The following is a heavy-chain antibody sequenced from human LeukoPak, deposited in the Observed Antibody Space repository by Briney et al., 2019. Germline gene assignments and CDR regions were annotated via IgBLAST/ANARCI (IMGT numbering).Heavy chain of an antibody. CDR3: ARRYYLDY. Sequence: GGSLRLSCAASGFTFSSYSMNWVRQAPGKGLEWVSYISSSSSTIYYADSVKGRFTISRDNAKNSLYLQMNSLRAEDTAVYYCARRYYLDYWGQGTLVTVSS. V-gene: IGHV3-48*04. J-gene: IGHJ4*02. CDR2: ISSSSSTI. CDR1: GFTFSSYS. D-gene: IGHD3-10*01.